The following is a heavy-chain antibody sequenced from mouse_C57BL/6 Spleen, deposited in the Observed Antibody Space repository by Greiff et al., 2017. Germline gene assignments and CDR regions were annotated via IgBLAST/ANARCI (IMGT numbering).Heavy chain of an antibody. CDR3: ARWEDGNYEGWFAY. D-gene: IGHD2-1*01. V-gene: IGHV1-54*01. CDR1: GYAFTNYL. Sequence: VKLQESGAELVRPGTSVKVSCKASGYAFTNYLIEWVKQRPGQGLEWIGVINPGSGGTNYNEKFKGKATLTADKSSSTAYMQLSSLTSEDSAVYFCARWEDGNYEGWFAYWGQGTLVTVSA. J-gene: IGHJ3*01. CDR2: INPGSGGT.